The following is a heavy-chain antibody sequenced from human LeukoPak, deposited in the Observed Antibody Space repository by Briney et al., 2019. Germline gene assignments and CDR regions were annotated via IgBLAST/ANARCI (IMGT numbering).Heavy chain of an antibody. V-gene: IGHV4-38-2*02. CDR2: IYYSGST. CDR1: GYSISTGYY. J-gene: IGHJ4*02. Sequence: SETLSLTCTVSGYSISTGYYWDWIRQPPGKGLEWIGSIYYSGSTYYNPSLKSRVTISVDTSKNQFSLKLSSVTAADSAVYYCARLYVGMATIDYWGQGTLVTVSS. CDR3: ARLYVGMATIDY. D-gene: IGHD5-24*01.